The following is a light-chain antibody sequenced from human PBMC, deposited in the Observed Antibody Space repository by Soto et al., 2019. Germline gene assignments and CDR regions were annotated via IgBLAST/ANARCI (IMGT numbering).Light chain of an antibody. V-gene: IGLV2-14*01. Sequence: QSVLTQPASVSGSPGQSITISCTGTSSDVGGYNYVSWYQQHPGKAPKLMISDVSNRPSGVSNRFSGSKSGNTASLTISGLQDADEADDYCSSYTSSSTLVVFGGGTKLTVL. CDR2: DVS. J-gene: IGLJ2*01. CDR3: SSYTSSSTLVV. CDR1: SSDVGGYNY.